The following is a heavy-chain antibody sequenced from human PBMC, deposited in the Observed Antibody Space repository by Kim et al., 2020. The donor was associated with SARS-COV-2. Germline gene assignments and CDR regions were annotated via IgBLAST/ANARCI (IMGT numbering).Heavy chain of an antibody. CDR2: ITPSGTYM. V-gene: IGHV3-21*01. CDR1: RITFSTYS. D-gene: IGHD2-2*02. Sequence: GGSLRLSCAASRITFSTYSMIWVRQAPGKGLEWVSSITPSGTYMYYADSLRGRFTISRDNAKNSVYLQMNSLRAEDTAVYYCLRCSSTSCYKGAIWGQGT. CDR3: LRCSSTSCYKGAI. J-gene: IGHJ1*01.